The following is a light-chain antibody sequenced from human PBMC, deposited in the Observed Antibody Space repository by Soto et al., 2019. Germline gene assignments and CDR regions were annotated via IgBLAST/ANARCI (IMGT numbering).Light chain of an antibody. V-gene: IGLV2-14*01. CDR3: SSYTSESHVL. CDR1: RSDVYDFNY. Sequence: QSVLTQPASVSGSPDQSITISCTGSRSDVYDFNYVSWYQHHPGKAPKLIIYQVSNRHSGVSDRFSGSKSGSTASLTISGLQAEDEADYYCSSYTSESHVLFGGGTKGTVL. CDR2: QVS. J-gene: IGLJ2*01.